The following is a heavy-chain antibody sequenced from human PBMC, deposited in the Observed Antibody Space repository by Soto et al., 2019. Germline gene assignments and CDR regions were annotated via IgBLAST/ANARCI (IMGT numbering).Heavy chain of an antibody. D-gene: IGHD3-10*01. V-gene: IGHV1-46*01. CDR1: GYTVTSYY. CDR2: INPSGGST. J-gene: IGHJ4*02. CDR3: AIYIRVYGSGSRDFDY. Sequence: ASVKVSCKASGYTVTSYYMHWVRQAPGQGLEWMGIINPSGGSTSYAQKFQGRVTMTRDTSTSTVYMELSSLRSEDTAVYYCAIYIRVYGSGSRDFDYWGQGTLVTVSS.